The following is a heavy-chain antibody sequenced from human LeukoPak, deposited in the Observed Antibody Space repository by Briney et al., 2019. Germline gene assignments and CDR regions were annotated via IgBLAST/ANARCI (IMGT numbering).Heavy chain of an antibody. CDR3: AKDDSSVMGDY. CDR1: GLSLCRYA. D-gene: IGHD3-22*01. Sequence: GASLIVSCPGSGLSLCRYARRWVRQTPGKGLEWVSAISGSGGSTYYADSVKGRFTISRDNSNNTLYLQMNSLRAEDTAVYYCAKDDSSVMGDYRGQGTPVTVSS. V-gene: IGHV3-23*01. CDR2: ISGSGGST. J-gene: IGHJ4*02.